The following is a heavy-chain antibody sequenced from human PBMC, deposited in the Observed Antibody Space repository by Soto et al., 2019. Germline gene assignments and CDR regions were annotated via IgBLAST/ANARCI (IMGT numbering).Heavy chain of an antibody. CDR1: GFTFNSYA. J-gene: IGHJ4*02. CDR3: AKDRLAGNFDY. V-gene: IGHV3-23*01. Sequence: GGSLRLSCAASGFTFNSYAMNWVRQAPGKGLEWVATISATGGSTYYADSVKGRFTISRDNSKNTLYLQMNGLRVEDTAVYYCAKDRLAGNFDYWGQGTQDTVSS. CDR2: ISATGGST.